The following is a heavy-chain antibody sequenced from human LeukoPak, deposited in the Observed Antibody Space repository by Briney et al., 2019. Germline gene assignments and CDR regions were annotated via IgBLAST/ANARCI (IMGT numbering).Heavy chain of an antibody. D-gene: IGHD3-9*01. J-gene: IGHJ4*02. V-gene: IGHV4-38-2*02. CDR1: GYSISSGYY. Sequence: PSETLSLTCAVSGYSISSGYYWGWIRPPPGKGLEWIGSIYHSGSTYYNPSLKSRVTISVDTSKNQFSLKLSSVTAADTAVYYCARDYDILTGYSHYFDYGGQGTLVTVSA. CDR3: ARDYDILTGYSHYFDY. CDR2: IYHSGST.